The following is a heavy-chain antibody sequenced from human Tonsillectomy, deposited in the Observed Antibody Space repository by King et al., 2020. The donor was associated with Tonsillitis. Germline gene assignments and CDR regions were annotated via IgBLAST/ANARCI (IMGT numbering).Heavy chain of an antibody. V-gene: IGHV3-21*06. D-gene: IGHD3-10*01. J-gene: IGHJ4*02. CDR1: AFIFCIYT. CDR3: VRGDRRDY. CDR2: ISVSSRLI. Sequence: VQLVESVGGLVKPGGSLRLSCVGSAFIFCIYTFTWVRQAPGQGREYVASISVSSRLIYYADSMKGRFTISRDNAKNSLYLQMNSLRVDDTGVYYCVRGDRRDYWGQGTLVTVSS.